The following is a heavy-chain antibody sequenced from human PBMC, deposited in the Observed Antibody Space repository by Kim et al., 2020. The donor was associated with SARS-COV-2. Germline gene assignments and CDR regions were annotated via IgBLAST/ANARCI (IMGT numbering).Heavy chain of an antibody. J-gene: IGHJ5*02. Sequence: STHSKPPLNDQITISVDTSKNQFSLKRSSETAADTAVYYCARWGDPMLDPWGQGTLVTVSS. CDR3: ARWGDPMLDP. CDR2: ST. V-gene: IGHV4-30-2*04. D-gene: IGHD3-16*01.